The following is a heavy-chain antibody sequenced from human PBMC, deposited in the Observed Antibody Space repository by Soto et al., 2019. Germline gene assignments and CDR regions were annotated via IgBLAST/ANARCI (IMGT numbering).Heavy chain of an antibody. V-gene: IGHV4-34*01. CDR1: GGSFSGYY. CDR3: ARPSTYYYYGMDV. Sequence: LSLTCAVYGGSFSGYYWSWIRQPPGKGLEWIGEINHSGSTNYNPSLKSRVTISVDTSKNQFSLKLSSVTAADTAVYYCARPSTYYYYGMDVWGQGTTVTVSS. J-gene: IGHJ6*02. CDR2: INHSGST.